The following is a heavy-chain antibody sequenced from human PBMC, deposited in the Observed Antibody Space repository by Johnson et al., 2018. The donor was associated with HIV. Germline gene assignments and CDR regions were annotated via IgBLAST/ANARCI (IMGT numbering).Heavy chain of an antibody. D-gene: IGHD7-27*01. J-gene: IGHJ3*02. V-gene: IGHV3-30*02. CDR3: TGGRDLRAFDI. CDR1: GFTFSSYG. Sequence: QVQLVESGGGVVQPGGSLRLSCAASGFTFSSYGMHWVRQAPGKGLEWVAFIRYDGSNKYYADSVKGRFTISRDDSKSIAYLQMNSLTADDTAVYYCTGGRDLRAFDIWGQGTMVTVSS. CDR2: IRYDGSNK.